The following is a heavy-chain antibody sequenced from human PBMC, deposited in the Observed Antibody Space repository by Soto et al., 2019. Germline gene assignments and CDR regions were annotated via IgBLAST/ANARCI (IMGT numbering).Heavy chain of an antibody. J-gene: IGHJ6*03. V-gene: IGHV6-1*01. CDR2: TYYRTRWYN. Sequence: PSQTLSRTCVIAGDSVSSNSAAWKWIRQCQSRDLEWLGRTYYRTRWYNDYAVSVRSRTTVNADTSKNQFSLQLTSVTPEHTAIYYCAGTTSQHWLCMDVWGRGTTVTVSS. CDR1: GDSVSSNSAA. CDR3: AGTTSQHWLCMDV. D-gene: IGHD6-19*01.